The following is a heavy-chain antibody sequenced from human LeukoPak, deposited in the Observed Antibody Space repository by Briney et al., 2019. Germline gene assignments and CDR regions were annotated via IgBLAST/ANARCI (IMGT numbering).Heavy chain of an antibody. CDR1: GGSFSGYY. CDR2: INHSGST. D-gene: IGHD3-16*02. J-gene: IGHJ6*03. Sequence: PSETLSLTCAVYGGSFSGYYWSWIRQPPGKGLEWIGEINHSGSTNYNLSLESRVTISVDTSKNQFSLKLSSVTAADTAVYYCARGIMITFGGVIGDYYYYYMDVWGKGTTVTVSS. CDR3: ARGIMITFGGVIGDYYYYYMDV. V-gene: IGHV4-34*01.